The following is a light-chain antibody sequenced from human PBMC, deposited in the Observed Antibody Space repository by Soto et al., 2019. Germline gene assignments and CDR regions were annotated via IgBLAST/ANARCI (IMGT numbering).Light chain of an antibody. Sequence: EVVMTQSPATLSVSPGERATPSCRASESVGSNLAWYQQKPGQAHRLLMYGASTRASSIPARLSGSESGTEFTLTISSLQSEDFAVYYCQQYDNWSLSFGGGTKVDIX. CDR1: ESVGSN. J-gene: IGKJ4*01. CDR3: QQYDNWSLS. V-gene: IGKV3-15*01. CDR2: GAS.